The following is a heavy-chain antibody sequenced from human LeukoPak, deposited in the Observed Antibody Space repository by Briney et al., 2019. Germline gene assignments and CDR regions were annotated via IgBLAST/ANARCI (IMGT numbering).Heavy chain of an antibody. Sequence: ASVKVSCKASGYTFTSYYMHWVRQAPGQGLEWMGIINPSGGSTSYAQKFQGRVTMIRDTSTSTVYMELSSLRSEDTAVYYCARDARGAITIFGVVKIGPFDYWGQGTLVTVSS. J-gene: IGHJ4*02. CDR1: GYTFTSYY. D-gene: IGHD3-3*01. CDR3: ARDARGAITIFGVVKIGPFDY. V-gene: IGHV1-46*01. CDR2: INPSGGST.